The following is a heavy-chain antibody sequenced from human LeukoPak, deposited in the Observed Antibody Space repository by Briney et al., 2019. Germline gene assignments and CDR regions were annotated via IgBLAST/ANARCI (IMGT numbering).Heavy chain of an antibody. CDR1: GFTVSSNY. V-gene: IGHV3-7*01. CDR2: IKKDGIEK. CDR3: ARDGSSDYDKYYYYYMDV. D-gene: IGHD4-17*01. Sequence: GGSLRLSCAASGFTVSSNYMSWVRQAPGKGLEWVANIKKDGIEKYYVDSVKGRFTISRDNAKNSLYLQMNSLRAEDTAVYYCARDGSSDYDKYYYYYMDVWGKGTTVTVSS. J-gene: IGHJ6*03.